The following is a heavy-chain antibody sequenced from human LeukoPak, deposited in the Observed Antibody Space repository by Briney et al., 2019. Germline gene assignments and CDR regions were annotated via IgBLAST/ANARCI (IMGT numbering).Heavy chain of an antibody. CDR2: IKQDGSEK. CDR3: ARDWVYCGGDCYSAFDI. Sequence: GGSLRLSCAASGFTFSSYWMSWVRQAPGKGLEWVANIKQDGSEKYYVDSVKGRFTISRDNAKNSLYLQMNSLRAEDTAVYYCARDWVYCGGDCYSAFDIWGQGTMVTVSS. D-gene: IGHD2-21*01. V-gene: IGHV3-7*01. J-gene: IGHJ3*02. CDR1: GFTFSSYW.